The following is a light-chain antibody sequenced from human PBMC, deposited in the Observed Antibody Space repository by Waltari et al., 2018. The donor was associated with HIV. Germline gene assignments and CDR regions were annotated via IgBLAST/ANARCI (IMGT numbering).Light chain of an antibody. Sequence: NFMLTQPHSVSESPGQTVTISCTRSRGSIASNSVQWYQQRPGSAPTTVIYEDNQRPSGVPDRFSGSIDSSSNSASLTISGLKTEDEADYYCQSYDSSNVVFGGGTKLTVL. CDR3: QSYDSSNVV. CDR2: EDN. CDR1: RGSIASNS. J-gene: IGLJ2*01. V-gene: IGLV6-57*04.